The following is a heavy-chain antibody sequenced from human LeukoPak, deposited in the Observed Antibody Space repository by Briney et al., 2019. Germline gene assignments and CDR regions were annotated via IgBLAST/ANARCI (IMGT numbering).Heavy chain of an antibody. V-gene: IGHV3-7*01. Sequence: GGSLRLSCAASGFTFSSYWMSWVRQAPGKGLEWVANIKQDGSETYYVDSVKGRFTIARDSAKNSLYLQMNSLRAEDTAVYYCARARYCSGGSCYSDYWGQGALVTVSS. D-gene: IGHD2-15*01. CDR3: ARARYCSGGSCYSDY. J-gene: IGHJ4*02. CDR1: GFTFSSYW. CDR2: IKQDGSET.